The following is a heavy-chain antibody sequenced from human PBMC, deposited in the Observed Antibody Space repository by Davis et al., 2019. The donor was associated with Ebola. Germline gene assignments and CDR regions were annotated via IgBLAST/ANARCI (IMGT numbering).Heavy chain of an antibody. V-gene: IGHV6-1*01. Sequence: SQTLSLTCAISGDSVPRNSAAWHWLRQSPSRGLEWLGTTYHRSKWYDDYALSLKSRITINADTSKNQISLHLKSVTPEDTAVYYCAREEYSSSSGLDYWGQGTLVTVSS. CDR1: GDSVPRNSAA. D-gene: IGHD6-6*01. CDR3: AREEYSSSSGLDY. CDR2: TYHRSKWYD. J-gene: IGHJ4*02.